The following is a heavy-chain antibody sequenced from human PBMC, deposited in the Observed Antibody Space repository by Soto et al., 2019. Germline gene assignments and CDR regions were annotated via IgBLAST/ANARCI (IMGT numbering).Heavy chain of an antibody. Sequence: QVQLVQSGAEVRKPGASLRVSCKSSGATFSTTGISWVRQAPGQGLEWLGVIIHVCGTPKYARKFQGRVSITADDATNPLYMELNLLWADDAAVYYCARASPVICGGDPCYRLDSSFDSWGQGSLVIVSS. CDR3: ARASPVICGGDPCYRLDSSFDS. J-gene: IGHJ5*01. D-gene: IGHD2-21*02. CDR2: IIHVCGTP. CDR1: GATFSTTG. V-gene: IGHV1-69*01.